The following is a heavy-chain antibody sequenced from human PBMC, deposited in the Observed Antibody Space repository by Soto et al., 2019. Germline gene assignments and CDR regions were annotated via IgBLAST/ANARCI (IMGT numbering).Heavy chain of an antibody. CDR2: IYYRGST. Sequence: SETLSLTCTVSGFSIRSGDNYWSWIRQTPGKGLEWIGYIYYRGSTYYNQSLKSRVTISVGTSMNQFSLTLTSVTAADTAVYYCARDPARGGGSYLGYFDYWGQGTPVTVSS. CDR1: GFSIRSGDNY. D-gene: IGHD1-26*01. J-gene: IGHJ4*02. CDR3: ARDPARGGGSYLGYFDY. V-gene: IGHV4-30-4*01.